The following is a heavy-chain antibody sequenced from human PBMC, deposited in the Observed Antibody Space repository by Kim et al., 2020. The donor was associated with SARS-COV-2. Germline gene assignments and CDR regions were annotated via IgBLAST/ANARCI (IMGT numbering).Heavy chain of an antibody. J-gene: IGHJ4*02. CDR1: GIPFSNAW. D-gene: IGHD2-2*01. Sequence: GGSLRLSCAVSGIPFSNAWMNWVRQTPGKGLEWIGRIKSKTDGGTADYAAPVKGRFTISRDDSKNTLYLLMNSLKTEDSGVYYCTTGSMRGGQGTRVRVSS. V-gene: IGHV3-15*01. CDR2: IKSKTDGGTA. CDR3: TTGSMR.